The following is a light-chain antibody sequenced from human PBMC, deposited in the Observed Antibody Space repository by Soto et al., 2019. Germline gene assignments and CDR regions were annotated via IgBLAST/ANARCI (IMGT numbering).Light chain of an antibody. V-gene: IGKV1-9*01. CDR3: QRLSDYPIT. Sequence: DIQLTQSPSFLSASVGDRVTITCLASQDISSYLAWYQQKPGKAPQFLLYAAATLRVGVPSRFSESGSGTEFTLTISSLQPEDSATYYCQRLSDYPITFGQGTRLEIK. J-gene: IGKJ5*01. CDR1: QDISSY. CDR2: AAA.